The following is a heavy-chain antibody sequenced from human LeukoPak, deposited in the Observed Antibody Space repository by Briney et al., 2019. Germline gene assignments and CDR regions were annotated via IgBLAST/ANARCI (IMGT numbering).Heavy chain of an antibody. D-gene: IGHD3-16*02. CDR3: AGRYDYVWGSYRPTYTDY. Sequence: GGSLRLSCAASGFTFSSYAMSWVRQAPGKGLEWVSAISGSGGSTYCADSVKGRFTISRDNSKNTLYLQMNSLRAEDTAVYYCAGRYDYVWGSYRPTYTDYWGQGTLVTVSS. J-gene: IGHJ4*02. CDR1: GFTFSSYA. V-gene: IGHV3-23*01. CDR2: ISGSGGST.